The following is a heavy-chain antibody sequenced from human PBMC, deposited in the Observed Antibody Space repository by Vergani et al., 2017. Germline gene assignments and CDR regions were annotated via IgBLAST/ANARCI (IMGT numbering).Heavy chain of an antibody. CDR2: TWYDGNNK. D-gene: IGHD1-26*01. Sequence: QVQLVESGGGVVQPGRSLRLSCAASGFTFNQYGMHWVRQAPGKGLEWVAVTWYDGNNKQYADSVKGRFTISRDNSKSTMYRQMNSLRDEDTGVFYCAKDGATGSYDYWGQGTLVTVSS. CDR3: AKDGATGSYDY. CDR1: GFTFNQYG. V-gene: IGHV3-33*06. J-gene: IGHJ4*02.